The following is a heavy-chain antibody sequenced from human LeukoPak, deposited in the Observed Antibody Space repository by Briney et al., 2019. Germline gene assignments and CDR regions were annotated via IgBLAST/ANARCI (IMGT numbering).Heavy chain of an antibody. CDR1: GYTFSSYG. V-gene: IGHV1-18*01. Sequence: ASVKVSCKASGYTFSSYGITWVRQAPGQGLEWMGRISAYNDNTNYAQNLQGRVTMTTDTSTSTAYMELRSLRSDDTAVYYCARDLYPGSGSYYNWFDPRGQGTLVTVSS. CDR2: ISAYNDNT. D-gene: IGHD3-10*01. J-gene: IGHJ5*02. CDR3: ARDLYPGSGSYYNWFDP.